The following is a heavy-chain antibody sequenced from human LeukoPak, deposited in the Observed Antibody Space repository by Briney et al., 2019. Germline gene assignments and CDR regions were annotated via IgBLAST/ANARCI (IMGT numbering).Heavy chain of an antibody. J-gene: IGHJ4*02. CDR1: GGSISRSSYY. D-gene: IGHD4-23*01. Sequence: PSQTLSLTCTVSGGSISRSSYYWGWIRQPPGEWLEWIGSIYYSGSTYYNPSLESRVTISVDTSKNQFSLKLNSVTAADTAVYYCARHHDYGGNCFFDYWGQGTLVTVSS. V-gene: IGHV4-39*01. CDR3: ARHHDYGGNCFFDY. CDR2: IYYSGST.